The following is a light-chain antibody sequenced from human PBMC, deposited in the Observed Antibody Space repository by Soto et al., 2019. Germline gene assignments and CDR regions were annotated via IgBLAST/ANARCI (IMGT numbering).Light chain of an antibody. CDR3: QQYDESPLT. Sequence: EIVLTQSPGTLSVSPGERATLSCRASQSVGRNYLAWYQQKPGQAPRLLIYGASSRATGIPDRFSGSASGTDFTLPISRLEPEDFAVYYCQQYDESPLTFGGGTKVETK. V-gene: IGKV3-20*01. CDR1: QSVGRNY. J-gene: IGKJ4*01. CDR2: GAS.